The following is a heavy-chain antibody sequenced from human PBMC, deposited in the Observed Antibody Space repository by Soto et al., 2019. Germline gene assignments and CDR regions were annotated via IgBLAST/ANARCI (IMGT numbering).Heavy chain of an antibody. CDR2: ISSSGSTI. J-gene: IGHJ6*02. D-gene: IGHD3-22*01. CDR1: GFTFSDYY. V-gene: IGHV3-11*04. CDR3: ARGEGGSSGYYWDYYYGMDV. Sequence: SLRLSCAASGFTFSDYYMSWIRQAPGKGLEWVSYISSSGSTIYYADSVKGRFTISRDNAKNSLYLQMNSLRAEDTAVYYCARGEGGSSGYYWDYYYGMDVWGQGTTVTVSS.